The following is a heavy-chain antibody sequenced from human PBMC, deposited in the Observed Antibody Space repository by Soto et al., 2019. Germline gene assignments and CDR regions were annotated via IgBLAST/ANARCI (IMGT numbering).Heavy chain of an antibody. Sequence: ASVKVSCKASGYTFTSYAMHWVRQAPGQRLEWMGWINAGNGNTKYSQKFQGRVTMTRDTSTTTVYMELGSLRSDDTAVYYCARSPYSSGSYYPIDYWGQGTLVTVSS. J-gene: IGHJ4*02. CDR2: INAGNGNT. CDR3: ARSPYSSGSYYPIDY. V-gene: IGHV1-3*01. D-gene: IGHD3-22*01. CDR1: GYTFTSYA.